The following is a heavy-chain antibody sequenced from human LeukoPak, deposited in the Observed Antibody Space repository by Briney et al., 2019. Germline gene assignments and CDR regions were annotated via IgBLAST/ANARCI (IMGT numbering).Heavy chain of an antibody. Sequence: ASVKVSCKASGYTFTGYYMHWVRQAPGQGLEWMGWINPNSGGTNYAQKFQGWVTMTRGTSISTAYMELSRLRSDDTAVYYCARELDEKGPAFDIWGQGTMVTVSS. CDR2: INPNSGGT. CDR1: GYTFTGYY. CDR3: ARELDEKGPAFDI. J-gene: IGHJ3*02. V-gene: IGHV1-2*04. D-gene: IGHD3-3*02.